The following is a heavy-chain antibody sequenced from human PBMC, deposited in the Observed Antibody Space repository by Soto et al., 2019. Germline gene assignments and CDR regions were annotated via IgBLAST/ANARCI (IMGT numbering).Heavy chain of an antibody. D-gene: IGHD2-8*01. Sequence: EVQLVESGGGLVQPGRSLRLSCAASGFTFDDYAMHWVRQAPGKGLEWVSGISWNSGSIGYADSVKGRFTTSRDNAKNSLYLQMNSLRAEDTASHYCAKLSGYCTNGVCYASDYWGQGTLVTVSS. CDR1: GFTFDDYA. CDR2: ISWNSGSI. CDR3: AKLSGYCTNGVCYASDY. J-gene: IGHJ4*02. V-gene: IGHV3-9*01.